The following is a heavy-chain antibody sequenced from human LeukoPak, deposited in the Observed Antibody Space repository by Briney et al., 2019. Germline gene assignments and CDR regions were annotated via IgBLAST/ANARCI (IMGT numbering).Heavy chain of an antibody. Sequence: TSETLSLTCTVSGGSISIYYWTWIRQPPGEGLEWIAYIYYSGSTNYNPSLKSRVTISVDKSKNQFSLKLRSVTAADTAVYYCARGEVALNWFDPWGQGTLVTVSS. V-gene: IGHV4-59*01. CDR3: ARGEVALNWFDP. CDR2: IYYSGST. D-gene: IGHD2-15*01. CDR1: GGSISIYY. J-gene: IGHJ5*02.